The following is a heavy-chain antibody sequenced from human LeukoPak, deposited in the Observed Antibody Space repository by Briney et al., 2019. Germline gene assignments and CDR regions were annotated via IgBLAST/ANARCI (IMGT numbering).Heavy chain of an antibody. J-gene: IGHJ4*02. CDR3: ARSGDYYGSGSYYFGY. CDR2: IYYSGST. D-gene: IGHD3-10*01. Sequence: PSETLSLTCAVSLVSISRDYWSWVRYPPAKGRGWIGYIYYSGSTDYNPSLKSRLTIPADTSTNQLFLKLSSVTAAENAVYYCARSGDYYGSGSYYFGYWGQGTLVTVSS. V-gene: IGHV4-59*08. CDR1: LVSISRDY.